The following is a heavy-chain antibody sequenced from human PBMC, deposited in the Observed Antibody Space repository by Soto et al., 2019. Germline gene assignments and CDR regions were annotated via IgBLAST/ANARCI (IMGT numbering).Heavy chain of an antibody. J-gene: IGHJ4*02. V-gene: IGHV4-59*01. D-gene: IGHD3-3*01. Sequence: SETLSLTCTVSGGSISSYYWSWIRQPPGKGLEWIGYIYYSGSTNYNPSLKSRVTISVDTSKNQFSLKLSSVTAADTAVYYCARGPYIAPYDFWSGYYFDYWGQGTLVTVSS. CDR2: IYYSGST. CDR3: ARGPYIAPYDFWSGYYFDY. CDR1: GGSISSYY.